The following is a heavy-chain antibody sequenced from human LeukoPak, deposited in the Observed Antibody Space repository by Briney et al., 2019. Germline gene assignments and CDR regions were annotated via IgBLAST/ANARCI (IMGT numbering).Heavy chain of an antibody. Sequence: GGSLRLSCAASGFTFSSYAMSWVRQAPGKGLEWVSAISGSCGSTYYADSVKGRFTISRENSKNTLYLQMNSMRAEDTAVYYCAKEWELPRYSFDYWGQGTLVTVSS. J-gene: IGHJ4*02. CDR1: GFTFSSYA. CDR3: AKEWELPRYSFDY. D-gene: IGHD1-26*01. V-gene: IGHV3-23*01. CDR2: ISGSCGST.